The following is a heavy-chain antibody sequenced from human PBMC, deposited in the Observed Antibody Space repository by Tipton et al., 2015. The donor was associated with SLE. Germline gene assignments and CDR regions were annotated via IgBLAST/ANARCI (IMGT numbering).Heavy chain of an antibody. CDR3: ARVENPLYSSSWYKGYFDL. V-gene: IGHV4-61*08. Sequence: TLSLTCTVSGGSIRSGGYYWSWIRQPPGKGLEWIGYIYYSGSTYYNPSLKSRVTISVDTSKNQFSLKLSSVTAADTAVYYCARVENPLYSSSWYKGYFDLWGRGTLVTVSS. CDR1: GGSIRSGGYY. J-gene: IGHJ2*01. CDR2: IYYSGST. D-gene: IGHD6-13*01.